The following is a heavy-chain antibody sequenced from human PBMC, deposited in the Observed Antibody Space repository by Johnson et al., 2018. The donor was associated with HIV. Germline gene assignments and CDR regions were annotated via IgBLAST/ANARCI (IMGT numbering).Heavy chain of an antibody. Sequence: VQLVESGGGVVQPGRSLRLSCAASGFRFSTYALHWVRQTPGKGLEWVAFIRYDGSNKYYADSVKGRFTISRDNSNNTLYVQMNSLRAEDTAVYYCAKKMARDIGDGFDVWGQGTMVIVSS. J-gene: IGHJ3*01. CDR3: AKKMARDIGDGFDV. D-gene: IGHD2-15*01. CDR1: GFRFSTYA. CDR2: IRYDGSNK. V-gene: IGHV3-30*02.